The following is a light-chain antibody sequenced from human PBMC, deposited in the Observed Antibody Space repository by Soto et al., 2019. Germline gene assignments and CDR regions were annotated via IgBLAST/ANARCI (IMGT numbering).Light chain of an antibody. CDR2: GAS. J-gene: IGKJ1*01. CDR1: QSVSNN. Sequence: EIVLTQATGTLSLSQGECATLSCRASQSVSNNLAWYQQKPGQAPRLLIYGASTRATGIPARFSGSGSGTEFTLTISSLQSEDFAVYYCQQYNNWPQTFGQGTKVDIK. CDR3: QQYNNWPQT. V-gene: IGKV3-15*01.